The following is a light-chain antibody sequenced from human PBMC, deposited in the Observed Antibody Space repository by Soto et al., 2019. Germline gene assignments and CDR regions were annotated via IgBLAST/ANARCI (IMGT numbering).Light chain of an antibody. CDR1: SSNIGRNF. Sequence: QSVLTQPPSVSAAPGQKVTISCSGSSSNIGRNFLSWYRQLPGAAPKLVIYDNNKRPSGIPDRFSGSKSGTSATLDITGLQSGDEADYYCGTWATSLSGVVFGGGTKLTVL. CDR2: DNN. CDR3: GTWATSLSGVV. J-gene: IGLJ2*01. V-gene: IGLV1-51*01.